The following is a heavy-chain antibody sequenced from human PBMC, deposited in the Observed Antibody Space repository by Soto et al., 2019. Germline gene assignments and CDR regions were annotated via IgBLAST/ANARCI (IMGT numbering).Heavy chain of an antibody. V-gene: IGHV1-18*01. CDR3: ARGRYGDY. CDR1: GYIFTTYG. D-gene: IGHD1-1*01. Sequence: QVHLLQSGAEVKKPGASVKVSCKGSGYIFTTYGITWVRQAPGQGLEWMGWISAHNGNTNYAQQLQGIVTVTRDTSTSTAYMELRNLRSDDTAVYYCARGRYGDYWGQGDLVTVSS. J-gene: IGHJ4*02. CDR2: ISAHNGNT.